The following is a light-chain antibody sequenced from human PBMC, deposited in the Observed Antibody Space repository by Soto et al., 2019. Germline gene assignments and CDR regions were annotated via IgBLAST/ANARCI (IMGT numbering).Light chain of an antibody. CDR3: QQYKDWPLT. J-gene: IGKJ3*01. CDR2: GAS. V-gene: IGKV3-15*01. Sequence: EIVMTQSPATLSVSPGEGATLSCRASQSVRSSLAWYQQKPGQAPRLLISGASTRATGIPARFSGSGSATEFTLTISSLQSADFAVYYCQQYKDWPLTFGPGTTVDIK. CDR1: QSVRSS.